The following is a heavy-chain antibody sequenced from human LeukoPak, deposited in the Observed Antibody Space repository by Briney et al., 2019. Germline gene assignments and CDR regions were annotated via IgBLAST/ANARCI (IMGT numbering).Heavy chain of an antibody. V-gene: IGHV3-23*01. J-gene: IGHJ4*02. CDR1: GFTLSDYA. CDR3: ARKYGIAVAGTWLEY. CDR2: ISGSGGST. Sequence: GGSLRLSCAASGFTLSDYAMTWVRQAPGKGLEWVSSISGSGGSTYYAGSVKGRFTMSRDNSQNTLHLQMNSLRAEDTAVYYCARKYGIAVAGTWLEYWGQGTLVTVSS. D-gene: IGHD6-19*01.